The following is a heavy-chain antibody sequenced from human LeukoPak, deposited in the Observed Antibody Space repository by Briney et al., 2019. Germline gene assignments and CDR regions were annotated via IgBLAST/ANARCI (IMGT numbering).Heavy chain of an antibody. CDR3: AAERTLRYDSSGYYYQ. CDR1: GFTFTSSA. V-gene: IGHV1-58*01. J-gene: IGHJ4*02. CDR2: IVVGSGNT. Sequence: GTSVKVSCKASGFTFTSSAVQWVRQARGQRLEWIGWIVVGSGNTNYAQKFQERVTITRDMSTSTAYMELSSLGSEDTAVYYCAAERTLRYDSSGYYYQWGQGTLVIVSS. D-gene: IGHD3-22*01.